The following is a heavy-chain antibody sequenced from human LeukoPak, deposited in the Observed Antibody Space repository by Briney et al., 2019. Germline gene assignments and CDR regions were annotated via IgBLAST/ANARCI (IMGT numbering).Heavy chain of an antibody. CDR2: ITGSGGTT. J-gene: IGHJ4*02. D-gene: IGHD3-22*01. CDR3: AKAYGSNGYYQLPIDF. Sequence: GGSLRLSCTVSGFTASSNSMSWVRQAPGKGLECVSAITGSGGTTYYADSVKGRFTISRDNSKSTLYLQLNNLRAEDTAVYYCAKAYGSNGYYQLPIDFWGQGTLVTVSS. CDR1: GFTASSNS. V-gene: IGHV3-23*01.